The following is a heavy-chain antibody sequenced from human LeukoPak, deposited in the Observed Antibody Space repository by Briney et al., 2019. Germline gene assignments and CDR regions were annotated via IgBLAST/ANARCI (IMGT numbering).Heavy chain of an antibody. CDR1: GYTFTDYY. D-gene: IGHD2-2*01. CDR3: ASADLRYCSITNCLSFDY. V-gene: IGHV1-2*02. J-gene: IGHJ4*02. CDR2: INPKSGGT. Sequence: ASVKVSCKTSGYTFTDYYIHWVRQAPGQGLGWMGWINPKSGGTHFAQKFQGRVIMTRDTSVDTAYMELNSLRSDDTAVYYCASADLRYCSITNCLSFDYWGQGTLVTVSS.